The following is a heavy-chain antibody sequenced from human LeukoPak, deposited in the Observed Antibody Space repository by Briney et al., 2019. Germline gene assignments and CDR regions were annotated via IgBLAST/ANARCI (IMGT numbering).Heavy chain of an antibody. J-gene: IGHJ4*02. V-gene: IGHV4-59*01. CDR1: GGSISSYY. CDR2: IYYSGST. CDR3: ARGKSVVAATSFDY. D-gene: IGHD2-15*01. Sequence: SETLSLTCTVSGGSISSYYWSWIRQPPGKGLEWIGYIYYSGSTNYNPPLKSRVTISVDTSKNQFSLKLSSVTAADTAVYYCARGKSVVAATSFDYWGQGTLVTVSS.